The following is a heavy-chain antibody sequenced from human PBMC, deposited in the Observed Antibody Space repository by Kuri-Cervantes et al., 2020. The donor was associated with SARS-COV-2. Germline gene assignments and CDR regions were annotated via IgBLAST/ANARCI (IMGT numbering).Heavy chain of an antibody. V-gene: IGHV3-73*01. J-gene: IGHJ6*02. CDR2: IRSKANSYAT. D-gene: IGHD2-15*01. Sequence: LSLTCAASGFTFSGSAMHWVRQASGKGLEWVGRIRSKANSYATAYAASVKGRFTISGDDSKNTAYLQMNSLKTEDTAVYYCARSFRYCSGGSCYDYYYGMDVWGQGTMVTVSS. CDR3: ARSFRYCSGGSCYDYYYGMDV. CDR1: GFTFSGSA.